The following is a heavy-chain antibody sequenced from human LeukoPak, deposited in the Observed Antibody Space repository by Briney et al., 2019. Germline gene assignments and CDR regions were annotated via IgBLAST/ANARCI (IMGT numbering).Heavy chain of an antibody. D-gene: IGHD3-22*01. CDR3: ARGGYYDSSGYIY. CDR2: IYYSGST. CDR1: GGSISSSSYY. V-gene: IGHV4-39*07. Sequence: SETLSLTCTVSGGSISSSSYYWGWIRQPPGKGLEWIGSIYYSGSTYYNASLKSRVTISVDTSKNQFSLKLSSVTAADTAVYYCARGGYYDSSGYIYWGQGTLVTVSS. J-gene: IGHJ4*02.